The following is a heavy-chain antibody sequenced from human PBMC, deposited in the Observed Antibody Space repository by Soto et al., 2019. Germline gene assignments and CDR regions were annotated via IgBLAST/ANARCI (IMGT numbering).Heavy chain of an antibody. CDR1: GFTCSSYA. Sequence: GGALRVSCAASGFTCSSYAMSWVRQAPGKGLEWVSAISGSGGSTYYADSVKGRFTISRDNSKNTLYLQMNSLRAEDTAVYYCAKDSLQLLLYPGIDYWGQGTLVTVSS. J-gene: IGHJ4*02. V-gene: IGHV3-23*01. CDR3: AKDSLQLLLYPGIDY. CDR2: ISGSGGST. D-gene: IGHD2-2*02.